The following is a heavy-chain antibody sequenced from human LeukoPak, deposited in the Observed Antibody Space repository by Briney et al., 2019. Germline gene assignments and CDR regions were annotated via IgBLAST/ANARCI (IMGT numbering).Heavy chain of an antibody. V-gene: IGHV4-4*08. J-gene: IGHJ4*02. CDR1: GGSISSYY. CDR2: IYHSGST. D-gene: IGHD3/OR15-3a*01. CDR3: AGGNTRDDLDY. Sequence: SETLSLTCTVSGGSISSYYWSWIRQPPGKGLEWVGYIYHSGSTNSNPSLKTRLTISLDTSNKEVSLKLSSVTAADTAVYYCAGGNTRDDLDYWGQGILVTVSS.